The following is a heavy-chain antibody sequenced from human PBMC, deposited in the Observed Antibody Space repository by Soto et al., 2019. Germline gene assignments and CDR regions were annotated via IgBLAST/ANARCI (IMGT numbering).Heavy chain of an antibody. CDR2: IYPGDSDT. Sequence: PGESLKISCKGSGYSFTSYWIGWVRQMPGKGLEWMGIIYPGDSDTRYSPYFQGQVTISADKSISTAYLQWSSLKASDTAMYYCVLWFGELLVVHYGMDVWGQGTTVTVSS. CDR1: GYSFTSYW. D-gene: IGHD3-10*01. V-gene: IGHV5-51*01. CDR3: VLWFGELLVVHYGMDV. J-gene: IGHJ6*02.